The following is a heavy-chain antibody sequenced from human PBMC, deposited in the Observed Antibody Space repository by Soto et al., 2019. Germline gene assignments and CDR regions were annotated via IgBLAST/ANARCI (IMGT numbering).Heavy chain of an antibody. CDR1: GDSVSSNSAA. D-gene: IGHD2-15*01. J-gene: IGHJ4*02. V-gene: IGHV6-1*01. CDR3: PRAVWTVTGGYYFDN. CDR2: TYYRSKYYK. Sequence: QVQLQQSGPGLVKTSQTLSLTCAISGDSVSSNSAAWNWIRQSRSRGLLWLGRTYYRSKYYKDYEVSVNGRIIINPDTCKNQFSLQLNSVTPEVTAVYYCPRAVWTVTGGYYFDNWGQGTPGTVS.